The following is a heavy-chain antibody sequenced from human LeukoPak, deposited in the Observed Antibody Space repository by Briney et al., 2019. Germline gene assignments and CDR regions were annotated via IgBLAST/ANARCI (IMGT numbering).Heavy chain of an antibody. D-gene: IGHD2-15*01. J-gene: IGHJ6*03. CDR2: IIPIFGTA. CDR3: ARDRYCSGGSCYYYYMDV. CDR1: GGTFSSYA. V-gene: IGHV1-69*05. Sequence: GASVKVSCKASGGTFSSYAISWVRQAPGQGLEWMGGIIPIFGTANYAQKFQGRVTMTRDTSTSTVYMELSSLRSEDTAVYYCARDRYCSGGSCYYYYMDVWGKGTTVTISS.